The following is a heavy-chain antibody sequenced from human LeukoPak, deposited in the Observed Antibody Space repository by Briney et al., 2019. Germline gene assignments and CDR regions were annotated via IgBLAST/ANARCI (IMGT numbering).Heavy chain of an antibody. Sequence: SETLSLTCTVSGGSISSYYWSWIRQPPGKGLEWIGYIYYSGSTNYNPSLKSRVTISVDTSKNQFSLKLSSVTAADTAVYYCARDRLTLVRGVTTFDYWGQGTLVTVSS. CDR1: GGSISSYY. CDR2: IYYSGST. V-gene: IGHV4-59*01. D-gene: IGHD3-10*01. CDR3: ARDRLTLVRGVTTFDY. J-gene: IGHJ4*02.